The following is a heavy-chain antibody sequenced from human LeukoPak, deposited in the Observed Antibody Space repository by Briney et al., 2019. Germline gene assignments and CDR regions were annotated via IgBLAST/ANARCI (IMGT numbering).Heavy chain of an antibody. CDR2: IYNTGST. J-gene: IGHJ4*02. CDR1: GGFISSYY. D-gene: IGHD4-11*01. V-gene: IGHV4-59*01. CDR3: ARDDYSNYYFDY. Sequence: SETLSLTCTAAGGFISSYYWSWFRQPPGEGLEWIGYIYNTGSTNYNPSLKSRVTISVDTSKNQFSLKLSSVTAADTAVYYCARDDYSNYYFDYWGQGTLVTVSS.